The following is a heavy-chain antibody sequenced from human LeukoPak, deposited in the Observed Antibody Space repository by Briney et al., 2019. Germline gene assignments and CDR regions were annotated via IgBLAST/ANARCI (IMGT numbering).Heavy chain of an antibody. Sequence: GRPLRLSCGASGFTFSSYGMHWVRQAPGKGLEWVAVIWYEGTNKYYADSVKGRFTISRDNSKNTLYLQMNSLRAEDTAVYYCAKQGGLGSYSAGSWFDPWGQGTLVSVSS. CDR3: AKQGGLGSYSAGSWFDP. CDR2: IWYEGTNK. V-gene: IGHV3-33*06. D-gene: IGHD1-26*01. J-gene: IGHJ5*02. CDR1: GFTFSSYG.